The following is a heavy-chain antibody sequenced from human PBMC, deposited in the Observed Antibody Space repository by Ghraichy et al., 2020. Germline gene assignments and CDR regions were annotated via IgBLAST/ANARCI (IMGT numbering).Heavy chain of an antibody. J-gene: IGHJ2*01. V-gene: IGHV3-48*03. CDR2: MSSSGTTK. CDR1: QFTFNYFE. D-gene: IGHD4-17*01. Sequence: GSLRLSCAASQFTFNYFEMNWVRQAPGKGLEWIAYMSSSGTTKRYADSVKGRFTISRDNRKNLLFLQMDGLKAEDTGLYFCARDYGDYIWYFDLWGRGTPFVVSS. CDR3: ARDYGDYIWYFDL.